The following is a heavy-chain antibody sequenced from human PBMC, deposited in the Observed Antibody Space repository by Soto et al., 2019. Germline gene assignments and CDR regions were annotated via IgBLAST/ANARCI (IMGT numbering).Heavy chain of an antibody. CDR3: ARGRRLYSVYDFGTTVTTRYFDY. V-gene: IGHV4-34*01. J-gene: IGHJ4*02. CDR1: GGSFSGYY. Sequence: QVQLQQWGAGLLKPSETLSLTCAVYGGSFSGYYWSWIRQPPGKGLEWIGEINHSGSTNYNPSLKSRVTISVDTSKNQFSLKLSSVTAADTAVYYCARGRRLYSVYDFGTTVTTRYFDYWGQGTLVTVSS. CDR2: INHSGST. D-gene: IGHD4-17*01.